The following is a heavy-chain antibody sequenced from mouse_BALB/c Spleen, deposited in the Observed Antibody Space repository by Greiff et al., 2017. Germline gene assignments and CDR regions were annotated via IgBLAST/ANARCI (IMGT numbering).Heavy chain of an antibody. J-gene: IGHJ2*01. Sequence: QVQLQQPGAELVRPGASVKLSCKASGYTFTSYWINWVKQRPGQGLEWIGNIYPSDSYTNYNQKFKDKATLTVDKSSSTAYMQLSSPTSEDSAVYYCTREGGDYRYDGYYFDYWGQGTTLTVSS. D-gene: IGHD2-14*01. CDR1: GYTFTSYW. CDR2: IYPSDSYT. CDR3: TREGGDYRYDGYYFDY. V-gene: IGHV1-69*02.